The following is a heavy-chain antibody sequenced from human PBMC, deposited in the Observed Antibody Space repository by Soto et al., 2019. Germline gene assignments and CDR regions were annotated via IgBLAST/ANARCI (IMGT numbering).Heavy chain of an antibody. J-gene: IGHJ6*02. CDR1: GGTFSSYA. CDR2: IIPIFGTA. D-gene: IGHD3-10*01. V-gene: IGHV1-69*01. CDR3: ARDKVYDGSGRPRDYGRDV. Sequence: QVQLVQSGAEVKKPGSSVKVSCKASGGTFSSYAISWVRQAPGQGLEWMGGIIPIFGTANYAQKFQGRVTMTADEATSTADMELSSLRSEDTPVYYGARDKVYDGSGRPRDYGRDVWGQGTTVTVAS.